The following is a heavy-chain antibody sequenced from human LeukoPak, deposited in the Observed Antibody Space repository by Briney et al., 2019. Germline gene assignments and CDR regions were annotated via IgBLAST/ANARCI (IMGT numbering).Heavy chain of an antibody. V-gene: IGHV3-21*01. CDR1: GFTFNSYS. CDR3: VRAWNDWFDS. D-gene: IGHD1-1*01. CDR2: ISSSNIYI. J-gene: IGHJ5*01. Sequence: GGSLRLSCDVSGFTFNSYSMNWVRQAPGKGPEWVSSISSSNIYIYYADSVKGRFTISRDNAKNSLYLQMNSLRAEDTAVYYCVRAWNDWFDSWGQGTLVTVSS.